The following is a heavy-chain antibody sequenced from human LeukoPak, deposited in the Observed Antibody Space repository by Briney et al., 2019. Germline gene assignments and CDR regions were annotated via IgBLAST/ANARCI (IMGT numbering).Heavy chain of an antibody. CDR1: GLTFSNAR. Sequence: PGGSLRLSCAVSGLTFSNARMSWVRQAPGKGLEWVGRIKSTTVDATPEYAAPVKGRFTISRDNSKNTLYLQINSLRAEDTAVYYCARVPTGGFYFDYWGQGTRVTVSS. J-gene: IGHJ4*02. CDR3: ARVPTGGFYFDY. CDR2: IKSTTVDATP. V-gene: IGHV3-15*01. D-gene: IGHD1-1*01.